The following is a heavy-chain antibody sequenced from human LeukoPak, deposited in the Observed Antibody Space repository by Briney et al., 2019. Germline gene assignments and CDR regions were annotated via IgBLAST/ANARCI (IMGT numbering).Heavy chain of an antibody. Sequence: SETLSLTCTVSGGSISSYYWSWIRQPAGKGLEWIGRIYTSGSTNYIPSLKSRVTISVDKSKNQFSLKLSSVTAADTAVYYCARDLSGVLDWFDPWGQGTLVTVSS. J-gene: IGHJ5*02. CDR2: IYTSGST. CDR1: GGSISSYY. V-gene: IGHV4-4*07. CDR3: ARDLSGVLDWFDP. D-gene: IGHD3-16*02.